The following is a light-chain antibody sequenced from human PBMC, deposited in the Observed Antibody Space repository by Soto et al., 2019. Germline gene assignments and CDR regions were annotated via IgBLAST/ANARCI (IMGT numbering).Light chain of an antibody. CDR2: RNN. Sequence: QSVLTKPPSASGTPGQRVTISCSGSSSNIGSNYVYWYQQLPGTALKLLIYRNNQRPSGVPDRFSGSKSGTSASLAISGLRSEDEADYYCAAWDDSLSGVFGGGTKLTVL. V-gene: IGLV1-47*01. CDR3: AAWDDSLSGV. J-gene: IGLJ3*02. CDR1: SSNIGSNY.